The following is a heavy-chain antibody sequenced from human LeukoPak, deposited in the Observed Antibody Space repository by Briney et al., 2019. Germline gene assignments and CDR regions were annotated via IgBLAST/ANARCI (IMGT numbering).Heavy chain of an antibody. Sequence: PGGSLRLSCAASGFTFSSYEMNWVREARGKGLEWFSFISIIDTTISYAASVKGRFPTSKNNPKNSLYLQITSLRAEDPAVYYCATTPGLLYGMDVWGQGTTVTVSS. CDR3: ATTPGLLYGMDV. D-gene: IGHD1-1*01. V-gene: IGHV3-48*03. J-gene: IGHJ6*02. CDR1: GFTFSSYE. CDR2: ISIIDTTI.